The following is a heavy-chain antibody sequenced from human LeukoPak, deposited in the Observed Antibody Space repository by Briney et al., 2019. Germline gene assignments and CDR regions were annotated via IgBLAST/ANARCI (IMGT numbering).Heavy chain of an antibody. Sequence: GGSLRLSCAASGFTFSSYGMHWVRQAPGKGLEWVAVISYDGSNKYYADSVKGRFTISRDNSKNTLYLQMNSLRAEDTAVYYCAILRADVDIVTSGTGLIDYWGQGTLVTVSS. V-gene: IGHV3-30*03. CDR3: AILRADVDIVTSGTGLIDY. J-gene: IGHJ4*02. D-gene: IGHD5-12*01. CDR1: GFTFSSYG. CDR2: ISYDGSNK.